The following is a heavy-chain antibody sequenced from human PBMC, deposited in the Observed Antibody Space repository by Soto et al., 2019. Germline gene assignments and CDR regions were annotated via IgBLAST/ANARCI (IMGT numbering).Heavy chain of an antibody. CDR1: GFTFSSYA. D-gene: IGHD3-10*01. J-gene: IGHJ4*02. Sequence: PGGSLRLSCAASGFTFSSYAMSWVRQAPGKGLEWVSAISGSGGSTYYADSMKGRFTISRDNSKNTLYLQMNSLRAEDTAVYYCAKKVTYYYGSGSYYLQYFDYWGQGTLVTVSS. CDR3: AKKVTYYYGSGSYYLQYFDY. V-gene: IGHV3-23*01. CDR2: ISGSGGST.